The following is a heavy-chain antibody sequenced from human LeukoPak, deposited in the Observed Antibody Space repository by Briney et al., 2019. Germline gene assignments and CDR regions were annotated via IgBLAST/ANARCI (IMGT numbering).Heavy chain of an antibody. J-gene: IGHJ6*02. Sequence: ASVKVSCKASGYTFTGYYMHWVRQAPGQGLEWMGWINPNSGGTNYAQKFQGRVTMTRDTSISTAYMELSRLRSDDTAVYYCASDLTYYYDSSGSRNYYYGMDVWGQGTTVTVSS. D-gene: IGHD3-22*01. CDR2: INPNSGGT. V-gene: IGHV1-2*02. CDR1: GYTFTGYY. CDR3: ASDLTYYYDSSGSRNYYYGMDV.